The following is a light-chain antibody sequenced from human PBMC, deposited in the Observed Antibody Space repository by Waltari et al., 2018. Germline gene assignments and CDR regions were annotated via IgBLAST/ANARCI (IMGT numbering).Light chain of an antibody. CDR2: GAS. V-gene: IGKV3-15*01. Sequence: EIVMTQSPATLSVSPGERATLSCRASQSVSSNLPWYQQKPGQAPRLLIYGASTRATGIPARFSGSGSGTEFTLTISSLQSEDFAVYYCQQYNNWPRRTFGQGTKVEIK. CDR1: QSVSSN. J-gene: IGKJ1*01. CDR3: QQYNNWPRRT.